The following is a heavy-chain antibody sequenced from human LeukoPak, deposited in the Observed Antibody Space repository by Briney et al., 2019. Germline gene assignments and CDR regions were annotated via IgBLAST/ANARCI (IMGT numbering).Heavy chain of an antibody. CDR2: IIPILGTA. D-gene: IGHD6-13*01. J-gene: IGHJ6*03. V-gene: IGHV1-69*05. CDR1: GGTFSSYA. Sequence: SVKVSCKASGGTFSSYAISWVRQAPGQGLEWMGGIIPILGTANYAQKFQGRVTITTDESTSTAYMELSSLRSEDTAVYYCARVQQQLVGYYYYYMDVWGKGTTVTVSS. CDR3: ARVQQQLVGYYYYYMDV.